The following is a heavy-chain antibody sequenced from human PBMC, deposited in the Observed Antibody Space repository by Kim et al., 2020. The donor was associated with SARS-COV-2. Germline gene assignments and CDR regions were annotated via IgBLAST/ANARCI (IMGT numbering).Heavy chain of an antibody. Sequence: GGSLRLSCAASGFTFSSYSMNWVRQAPGKGLEWVSSISSSSSYIYYADSVKGRFTISRDNAKNSLYLQMNSLRAEDTAVYYCASDCSGGSCYYYYFDYWGQGTLVTVSS. D-gene: IGHD2-15*01. V-gene: IGHV3-21*01. CDR1: GFTFSSYS. J-gene: IGHJ4*02. CDR2: ISSSSSYI. CDR3: ASDCSGGSCYYYYFDY.